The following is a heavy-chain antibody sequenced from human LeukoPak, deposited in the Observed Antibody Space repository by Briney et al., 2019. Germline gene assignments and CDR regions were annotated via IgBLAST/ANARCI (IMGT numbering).Heavy chain of an antibody. Sequence: GGSLRLSCAASGFTFSGSAMHWVRQASGKGLEWVGRIRSKANSYATAYAASVKGRFTISRDDSKNTAYLQMNSLKTEDTAVYYCTRLSGWSDSRWANDYWGQGTLVTVSS. CDR1: GFTFSGSA. D-gene: IGHD2-15*01. CDR3: TRLSGWSDSRWANDY. J-gene: IGHJ4*02. CDR2: IRSKANSYAT. V-gene: IGHV3-73*01.